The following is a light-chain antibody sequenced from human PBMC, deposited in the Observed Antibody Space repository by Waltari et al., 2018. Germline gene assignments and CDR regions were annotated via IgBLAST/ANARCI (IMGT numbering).Light chain of an antibody. V-gene: IGLV1-40*01. CDR1: SSNLGAGYD. Sequence: QSVFTQPPSVSGSPGQRVAIPGTGGSSNLGAGYDVHWYQQLPRTAPKLLIYVNNPRPSGVPDRFFGSTYGTSASLAITGLQAEDEADYYSQSYDTSLSVVFGGGTKLTVL. CDR3: QSYDTSLSVV. J-gene: IGLJ3*02. CDR2: VNN.